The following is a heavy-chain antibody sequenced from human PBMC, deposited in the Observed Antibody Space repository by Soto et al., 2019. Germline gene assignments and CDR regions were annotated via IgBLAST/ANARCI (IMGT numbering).Heavy chain of an antibody. V-gene: IGHV4-39*01. CDR1: GGSVTNRSYC. J-gene: IGHJ4*02. CDR3: VSQRTTVPTQAYFDY. Sequence: SETLSLTCTVSGGSVTNRSYCWGSIRQCPGKGLEWIGSVYNRGRSYSKSSVKSRVTISVDTSKNRFSLSLNSVTASDTAVYFCVSQRTTVPTQAYFDYWGPGALVTVSS. D-gene: IGHD4-17*01. CDR2: VYNRGRS.